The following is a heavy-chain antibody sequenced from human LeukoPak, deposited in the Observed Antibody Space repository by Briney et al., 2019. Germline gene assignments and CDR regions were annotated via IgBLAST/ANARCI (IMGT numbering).Heavy chain of an antibody. V-gene: IGHV3-30-3*01. D-gene: IGHD4-23*01. J-gene: IGHJ4*02. CDR1: GFTFSSYA. CDR2: ISYDGSNK. CDR3: ARDRRVTPVYYFDY. Sequence: GGSLRLSCAASGFTFSSYAMHWVRQAPGKGLEWVAVISYDGSNKYYADSVKGRFTISRDNSKNTLYLQMNSLRAEDTAVYYCARDRRVTPVYYFDYWGQGTLVTVSS.